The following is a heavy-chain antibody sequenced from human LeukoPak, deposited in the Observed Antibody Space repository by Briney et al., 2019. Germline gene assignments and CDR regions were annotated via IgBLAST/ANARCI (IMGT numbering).Heavy chain of an antibody. CDR3: AKRATTVTTLDS. D-gene: IGHD4-17*01. V-gene: IGHV3-66*01. Sequence: PGGSLRLSCAASGFTVSSNYMSWVRQAPRKGLEWVSLIYSGGSTYYADSVKGRFTISRDISKNTLFLQLNSLRAEDTAVYYCAKRATTVTTLDSWGQGTLVTVSS. J-gene: IGHJ4*02. CDR1: GFTVSSNY. CDR2: IYSGGST.